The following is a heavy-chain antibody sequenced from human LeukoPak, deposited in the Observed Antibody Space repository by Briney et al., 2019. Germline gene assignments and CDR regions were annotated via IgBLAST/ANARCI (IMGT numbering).Heavy chain of an antibody. Sequence: ASVKVSCKASGYTFTGYYMHWVRQAPGQGLEWMGWINPNSGGTNYAQKFQGGVTMTRDTSISTAYMELSRLRSDDTAVYYCARVFHRRELLYYYYGMDVWGQGTTVTVSS. V-gene: IGHV1-2*02. CDR2: INPNSGGT. CDR3: ARVFHRRELLYYYYGMDV. D-gene: IGHD1-26*01. J-gene: IGHJ6*02. CDR1: GYTFTGYY.